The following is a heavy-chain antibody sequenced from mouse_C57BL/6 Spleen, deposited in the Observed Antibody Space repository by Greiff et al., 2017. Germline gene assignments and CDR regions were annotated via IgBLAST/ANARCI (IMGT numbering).Heavy chain of an antibody. J-gene: IGHJ3*01. Sequence: QVTLKVSGPGILQPSPTLSLTCSFSGFSLSTFGMGVGWIRQPSGNGLEWLVHIWWDDDKYYNPALKSRLTISKDTSKNHVFLKIANVNTADTATYYCARPHYSNYFKAYWGQGTLVTVSA. CDR3: ARPHYSNYFKAY. CDR1: GFSLSTFGMG. D-gene: IGHD2-5*01. CDR2: IWWDDDK. V-gene: IGHV8-8*01.